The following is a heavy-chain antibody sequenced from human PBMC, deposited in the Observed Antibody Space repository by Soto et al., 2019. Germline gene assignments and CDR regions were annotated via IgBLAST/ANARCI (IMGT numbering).Heavy chain of an antibody. CDR2: IKSKTDGGTT. CDR3: TTESWYCSSTSCYSVDY. V-gene: IGHV3-15*01. J-gene: IGHJ4*02. D-gene: IGHD2-2*01. Sequence: GGSLRLSCAASGFTFSNAWMSWVRQAPGKGLEWVGRIKSKTDGGTTDYAAPVKGRFTISRDDSKNTLYLQMNSLKTEDTAVYYCTTESWYCSSTSCYSVDYWGQGTLVTVSS. CDR1: GFTFSNAW.